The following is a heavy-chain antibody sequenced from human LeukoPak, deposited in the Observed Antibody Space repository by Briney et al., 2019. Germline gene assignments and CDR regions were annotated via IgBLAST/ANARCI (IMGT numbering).Heavy chain of an antibody. V-gene: IGHV1-58*02. Sequence: ASVKVSRKASGFTFTSSAMQWVRQARGQRLEWIGWIVVGRGNTDYAQKFQERVTITRDMSTSTVYMEVRSLSSEDTAVYYCATDQSGGYFNDAFDIWGQGTMVTVSS. CDR3: ATDQSGGYFNDAFDI. CDR1: GFTFTSSA. CDR2: IVVGRGNT. J-gene: IGHJ3*02. D-gene: IGHD2-15*01.